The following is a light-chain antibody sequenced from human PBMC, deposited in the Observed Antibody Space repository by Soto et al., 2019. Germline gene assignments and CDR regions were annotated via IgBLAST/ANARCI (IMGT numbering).Light chain of an antibody. Sequence: QSVLTQPASVSGSPGQSITISCTGTSGDVGSYNLVSWYQQHPGKAPKLMIYEGSKRPSGVSNRFSGSKSGNTASLTISGLQAEDEADYYCCSYARSSSYVVFGGGTKLTVL. J-gene: IGLJ2*01. CDR3: CSYARSSSYVV. CDR2: EGS. V-gene: IGLV2-23*01. CDR1: SGDVGSYNL.